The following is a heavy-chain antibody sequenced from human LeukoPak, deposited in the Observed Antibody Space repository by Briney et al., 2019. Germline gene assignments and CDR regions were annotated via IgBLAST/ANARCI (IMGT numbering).Heavy chain of an antibody. CDR1: GFTFSSYG. CDR2: ISGSGGST. Sequence: GGSLRLSCAASGFTFSSYGMSWVRQAPGKGLEWVSAISGSGGSTYYADSVKGRFTISRDNSKNTLYLQMNSLRAEDTAVYYCAKSPEYYDILTGSLSYMDVWGKGTTVTISS. CDR3: AKSPEYYDILTGSLSYMDV. D-gene: IGHD3-9*01. J-gene: IGHJ6*03. V-gene: IGHV3-23*01.